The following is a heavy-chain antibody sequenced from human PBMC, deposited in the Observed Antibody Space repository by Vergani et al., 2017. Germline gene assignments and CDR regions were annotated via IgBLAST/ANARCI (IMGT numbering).Heavy chain of an antibody. J-gene: IGHJ4*02. V-gene: IGHV4-39*01. CDR1: GGSISSSSYY. CDR2: IYYSGST. Sequence: QLQLQESGPGLVKPSETLSLTCTVSGGSISSSSYYWGWIRQPPGKGLEWIGSIYYSGSTYYNPSLKSRVTIYVDTSKNQFSLKLSAVTAADTAVYYCATRIAVAGFGFGGYFYYWGQGTLVTVSS. CDR3: ATRIAVAGFGFGGYFYY. D-gene: IGHD6-19*01.